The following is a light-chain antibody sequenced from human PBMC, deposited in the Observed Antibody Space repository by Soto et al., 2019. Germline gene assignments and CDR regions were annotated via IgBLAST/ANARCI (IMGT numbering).Light chain of an antibody. CDR1: QTVLYRSNNKNY. Sequence: DIVMTQSPDSLAVSLGERATINCKSNQTVLYRSNNKNYLAWYQQRPGQPPKLLIYWASTRESGVPARFSGRESGTDFTLTISSLQAEDVAVYYCQQYYNVPPAFGQGPKVEIK. CDR3: QQYYNVPPA. J-gene: IGKJ1*01. V-gene: IGKV4-1*01. CDR2: WAS.